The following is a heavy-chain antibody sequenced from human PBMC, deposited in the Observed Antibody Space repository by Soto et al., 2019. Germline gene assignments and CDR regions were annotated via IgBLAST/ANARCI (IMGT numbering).Heavy chain of an antibody. Sequence: GGSLRLSCAASEFSFTPSTMNWVRQAPGKGLEWVSAISTIYNYIYYADSVKGRFTISRDNAKNSLYLQMNSLRVEDTTVYYCARGRDHAFDIWGQGTMVTVSS. J-gene: IGHJ3*02. D-gene: IGHD2-21*02. CDR3: ARGRDHAFDI. V-gene: IGHV3-21*06. CDR1: EFSFTPST. CDR2: ISTIYNYI.